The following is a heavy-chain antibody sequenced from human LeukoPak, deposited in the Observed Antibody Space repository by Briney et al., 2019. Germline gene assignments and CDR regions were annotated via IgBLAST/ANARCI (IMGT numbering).Heavy chain of an antibody. V-gene: IGHV5-51*01. CDR3: ARPQISQLERTYYFDY. CDR1: GYSFTNYW. D-gene: IGHD1-1*01. Sequence: PGESLKISCKGSGYSFTNYWIGWVRQMPGKGLEWMGIIYPGDSDTRYSPSFQGQVTISADKSISTAYLQWSSLKASDTAMYYCARPQISQLERTYYFDYWGQGTLVTVSS. CDR2: IYPGDSDT. J-gene: IGHJ4*02.